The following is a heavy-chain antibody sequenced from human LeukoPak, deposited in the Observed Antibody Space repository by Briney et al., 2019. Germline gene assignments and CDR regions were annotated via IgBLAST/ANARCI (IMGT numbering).Heavy chain of an antibody. Sequence: SVKVSCKASGGTFSSYAISWVRQAPGQGLEWMRGIIPIFGTANYAQKFQGRVTITTDESTSTAYMELSSLRSEDTAVYYCARSRDGYNSLDYWGQGTLVTVSS. CDR3: ARSRDGYNSLDY. J-gene: IGHJ4*02. D-gene: IGHD5-24*01. CDR1: GGTFSSYA. V-gene: IGHV1-69*05. CDR2: IIPIFGTA.